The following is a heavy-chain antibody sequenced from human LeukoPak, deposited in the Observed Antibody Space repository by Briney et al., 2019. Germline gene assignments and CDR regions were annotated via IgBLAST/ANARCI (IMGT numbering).Heavy chain of an antibody. CDR1: GYTFTGYY. CDR3: ARDDVGYDFWSGYPTKAYYYYMDV. J-gene: IGHJ6*03. Sequence: WASVKVSCKASGYTFTGYYMHWVRQAPGQGLEWMGWINPNSGGTNYAQKFQGRVTMTRDTSISTAYMELSRLRSDDTAVYYCARDDVGYDFWSGYPTKAYYYYMDVWGKGTTVTVSS. D-gene: IGHD3-3*01. CDR2: INPNSGGT. V-gene: IGHV1-2*02.